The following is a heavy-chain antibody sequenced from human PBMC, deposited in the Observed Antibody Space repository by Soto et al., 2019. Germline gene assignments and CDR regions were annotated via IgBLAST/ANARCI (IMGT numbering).Heavy chain of an antibody. D-gene: IGHD6-19*01. CDR2: NIPIFGTA. V-gene: IGHV1-69*01. CDR3: ARGGYSSGWDVRGPFDI. Sequence: QVQLVQSGAEVKKPGSSVKVSCKASGGTFSSYAISWVRQAPGQGLEWMGGNIPIFGTANYAPKFQGRVTITADDSTSTAYMELSSLRSEDTAVYYCARGGYSSGWDVRGPFDIWGQGTMVTVSS. J-gene: IGHJ3*02. CDR1: GGTFSSYA.